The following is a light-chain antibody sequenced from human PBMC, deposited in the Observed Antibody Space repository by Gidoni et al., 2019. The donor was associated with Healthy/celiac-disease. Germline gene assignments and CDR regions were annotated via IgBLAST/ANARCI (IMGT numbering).Light chain of an antibody. V-gene: IGLV1-44*01. CDR2: SSN. J-gene: IGLJ3*02. Sequence: QPVLPHPPSPPVCPGWKVTIYLPGSSSHIGSKTVTWYQQLPGTAPKLLIYSSNQRPSGVPDRFSGSKSGTSASLAISGLQAEDEADYYCAAWDDSRNGHWVFGGGTKPTVL. CDR3: AAWDDSRNGHWV. CDR1: SSHIGSKT.